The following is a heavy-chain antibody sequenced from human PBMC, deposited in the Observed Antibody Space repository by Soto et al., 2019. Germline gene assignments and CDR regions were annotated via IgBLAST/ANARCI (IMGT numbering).Heavy chain of an antibody. Sequence: GSMRDSCSVARFTISSYAVSCVRQNPGKGLEWVSAISGSGGSTYYADSVKGRFTISRDNSKNTLYLQMNSLRAEDTAVYYCAKDRRYSSSWGSQYYYGMDVWGQGTTVTVSS. V-gene: IGHV3-23*01. CDR1: RFTISSYA. D-gene: IGHD6-13*01. CDR3: AKDRRYSSSWGSQYYYGMDV. CDR2: ISGSGGST. J-gene: IGHJ6*02.